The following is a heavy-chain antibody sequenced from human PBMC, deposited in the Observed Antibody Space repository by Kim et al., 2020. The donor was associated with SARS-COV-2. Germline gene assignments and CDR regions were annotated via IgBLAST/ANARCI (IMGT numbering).Heavy chain of an antibody. CDR2: IDPNDGGA. CDR1: GYTFFAYN. Sequence: ASVKVSCKASGYTFFAYNIHWVLQAPGQGPEWMGRIDPNDGGANYPQRFQGKITMTRDTSTSTVYLELRSLRSDDTAMYFCARDLISTAHWELDFWGQGTLVTVSS. D-gene: IGHD2-8*02. CDR3: ARDLISTAHWELDF. V-gene: IGHV1-2*06. J-gene: IGHJ4*02.